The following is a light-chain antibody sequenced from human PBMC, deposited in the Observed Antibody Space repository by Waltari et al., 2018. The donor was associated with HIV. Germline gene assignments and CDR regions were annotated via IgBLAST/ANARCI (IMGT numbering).Light chain of an antibody. CDR2: EVT. CDR3: SSYAGYNTVV. V-gene: IGLV2-8*01. CDR1: SSDVGRYNY. J-gene: IGLJ2*01. Sequence: QSALTQPPSASGSPGPSVTISCTGTSSDVGRYNYVSWYRQYTGNTPKLMIYEVTKRPSGVPDRFSGSKSGNTASLTVSGLQAEDEADYYCSSYAGYNTVVFGGGTKLTVL.